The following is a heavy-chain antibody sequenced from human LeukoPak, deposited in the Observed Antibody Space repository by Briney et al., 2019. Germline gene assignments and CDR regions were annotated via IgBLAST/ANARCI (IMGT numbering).Heavy chain of an antibody. Sequence: AAVKVSCKASGYTFTSYAMNWVRQAPGQGLEWMGWINTNTGNPTYAQGFTGRFVFSLDTSVSTAYLQISSLKAEDTAVYYCARGAGDYYGSGSRNWFDPWGQGTLVTVSS. D-gene: IGHD3-10*01. CDR3: ARGAGDYYGSGSRNWFDP. V-gene: IGHV7-4-1*02. CDR2: INTNTGNP. CDR1: GYTFTSYA. J-gene: IGHJ5*02.